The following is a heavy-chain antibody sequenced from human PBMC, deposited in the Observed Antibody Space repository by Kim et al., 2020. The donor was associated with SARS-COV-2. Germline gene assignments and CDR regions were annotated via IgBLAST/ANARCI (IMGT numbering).Heavy chain of an antibody. CDR3: AKDSSSWYPLEV. D-gene: IGHD6-13*01. Sequence: GGSLRLSCAASGFTFDDYAMHWVRQAPGKGLEWVSGISWNSGSIGYADSVKGRFTISRDNAKNSLYLQMNSLRAEDTVLSYCAKDSSSWYPLEVWGQGT. CDR1: GFTFDDYA. CDR2: ISWNSGSI. J-gene: IGHJ4*02. V-gene: IGHV3-9*01.